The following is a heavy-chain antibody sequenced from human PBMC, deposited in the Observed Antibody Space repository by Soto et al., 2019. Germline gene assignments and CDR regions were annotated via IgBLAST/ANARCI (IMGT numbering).Heavy chain of an antibody. J-gene: IGHJ3*02. CDR2: ISGSGGST. D-gene: IGHD2-2*01. V-gene: IGHV3-23*01. CDR1: GFTFSSYA. Sequence: PGGSLRLSCAASGFTFSSYAMSWFRQAPGKGLEWVSAISGSGGSTYYADSVKGRFTISRDNSKNTLYLQMNSLRAEDTAVYYCAKDFKWESPFLGSSEDAFDIWGQGTMVTVSS. CDR3: AKDFKWESPFLGSSEDAFDI.